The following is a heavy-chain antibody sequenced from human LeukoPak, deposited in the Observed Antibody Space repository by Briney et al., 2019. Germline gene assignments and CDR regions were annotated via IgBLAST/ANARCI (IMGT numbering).Heavy chain of an antibody. CDR2: VNHSGSA. J-gene: IGHJ5*02. D-gene: IGHD1-1*01. Sequence: SETLSLTCVVYGDTFTNYYWGWIRQPPGKGLEWIGEVNHSGSANYNPSLKTRVTKPVDTSKSQFSLRLNSVTAADTAVYYCARGPRLQLELRKKYNWFDPWGQGSLVTVSS. CDR1: GDTFTNYY. V-gene: IGHV4-34*01. CDR3: ARGPRLQLELRKKYNWFDP.